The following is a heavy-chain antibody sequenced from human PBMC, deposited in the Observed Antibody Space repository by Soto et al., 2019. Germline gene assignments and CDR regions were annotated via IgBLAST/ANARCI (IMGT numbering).Heavy chain of an antibody. J-gene: IGHJ5*02. Sequence: TMSLTCTFSGEYIPWTSCYLGWFRPPPGKGPEWIGDVYYSGSTYYNPSLKSRLTMSIDTSKGQFSLKMTSVTAADTGVYYCARRTARISAASHGRSNSSEPCGPANLVTGSS. V-gene: IGHV4-39*01. CDR1: GEYIPWTSCY. CDR3: ARRTARISAASHGRSNSSEP. D-gene: IGHD2-15*01. CDR2: VYYSGST.